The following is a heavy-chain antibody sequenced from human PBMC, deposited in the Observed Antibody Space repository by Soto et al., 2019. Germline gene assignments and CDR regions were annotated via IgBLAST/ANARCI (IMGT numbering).Heavy chain of an antibody. CDR3: AKDYGYCSGGSCYSSGWFDP. V-gene: IGHV3-30*18. CDR1: GFTFSSYG. CDR2: ISYDGSNK. D-gene: IGHD2-15*01. Sequence: GGSLRLSCAASGFTFSSYGMHWVRQAPGKGPEWVAVISYDGSNKYYADSVKGRFTISRDNSKNTLYLQMNSLRAEDTAVYYCAKDYGYCSGGSCYSSGWFDPWGQGTLVTVSS. J-gene: IGHJ5*02.